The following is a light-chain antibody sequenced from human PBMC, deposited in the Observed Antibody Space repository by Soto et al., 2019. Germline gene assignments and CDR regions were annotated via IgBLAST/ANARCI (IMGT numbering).Light chain of an antibody. CDR2: RNN. CDR1: SSNIGSNY. CDR3: AAWDDSLSGVL. Sequence: QSVLTQPPSASGAPGQRVITSCSGSSSNIGSNYVYWYQQLPGTAPKLLIYRNNQRRSGVPDRFSGSKSGTSVSLAISGLRSEDEADYYCAAWDDSLSGVLFGGGTKLTVL. J-gene: IGLJ2*01. V-gene: IGLV1-47*01.